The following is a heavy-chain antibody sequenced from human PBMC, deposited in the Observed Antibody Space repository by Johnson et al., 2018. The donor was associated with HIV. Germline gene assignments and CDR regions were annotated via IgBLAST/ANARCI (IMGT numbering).Heavy chain of an antibody. CDR1: GFTFSSYG. CDR3: ARGGSRTTIFGVDINLGGFDI. J-gene: IGHJ3*02. D-gene: IGHD3-3*01. Sequence: VQLVESGGGVVQPGTSLRLSCAASGFTFSSYGMHWVRQAPGKGLEWVAVILYDGSNKYYADSVKGRFTISRDNSKNTLYLQMNSLRAEDTAVYYCARGGSRTTIFGVDINLGGFDIWGRGTMVTVSS. V-gene: IGHV3-33*08. CDR2: ILYDGSNK.